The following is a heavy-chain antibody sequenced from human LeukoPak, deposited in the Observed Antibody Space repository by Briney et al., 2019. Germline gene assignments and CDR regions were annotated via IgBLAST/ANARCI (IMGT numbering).Heavy chain of an antibody. D-gene: IGHD3-22*01. V-gene: IGHV1-3*04. CDR1: GYTFISYA. J-gene: IGHJ4*02. CDR3: ASFSGSTYYYAFDY. CDR2: INTGNGNT. Sequence: GASVKVSCTASGYTFISYAMHWVRQPPGQRLEWMGWINTGNGNTKYSQKFQGRVTITRDTSASTAYMELSSLRSEDTAVYYCASFSGSTYYYAFDYWGQGILVTVSS.